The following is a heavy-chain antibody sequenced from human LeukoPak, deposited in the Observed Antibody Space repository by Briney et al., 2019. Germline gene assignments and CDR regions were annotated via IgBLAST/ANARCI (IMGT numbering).Heavy chain of an antibody. Sequence: ASVKVSCKASGYTFTGYHMYWVRQVPGQGLEWMGWINPNSGGTNYAQKFQGRVTMTRDTSISTAYLEVSRLRFDDTAMYYCARGYPGGSYYYYYYMDVWGKGTTVTVSS. CDR3: ARGYPGGSYYYYYYMDV. CDR2: INPNSGGT. CDR1: GYTFTGYH. D-gene: IGHD3-16*01. J-gene: IGHJ6*03. V-gene: IGHV1-2*02.